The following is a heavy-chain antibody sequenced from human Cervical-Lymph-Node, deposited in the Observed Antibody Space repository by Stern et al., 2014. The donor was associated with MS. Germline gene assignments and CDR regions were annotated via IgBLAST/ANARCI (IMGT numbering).Heavy chain of an antibody. D-gene: IGHD5-12*01. CDR3: ARGATINDFDF. V-gene: IGHV4-31*03. CDR2: IYYTGSP. CDR1: GASVSSSGYY. J-gene: IGHJ4*02. Sequence: VQLVESGPGLVKPSQTVSLTCTVSGASVSSSGYYWSWIRQHPGKGLEWIVYIYYTGSPYYNPSLKSRVSISVDTSKNRFSLRLSSVTAADTAVYFCARGATINDFDFWGQGTLVTVSS.